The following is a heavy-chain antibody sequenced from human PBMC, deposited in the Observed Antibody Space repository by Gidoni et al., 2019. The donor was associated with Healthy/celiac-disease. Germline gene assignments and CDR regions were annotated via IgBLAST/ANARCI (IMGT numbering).Heavy chain of an antibody. CDR1: GFTFRDYY. D-gene: IGHD6-13*01. J-gene: IGHJ4*02. CDR2: ISSSSSYT. Sequence: QVQLVDSGGGLVKPGGSLRLSCAASGFTFRDYYMSWIRQAPGKGLELVPYISSSSSYTNYADSVKGLFTISRDNAKNSLYLQMNSLRAEDTAVYYCAAYRSSSWIHPGDYWGQGTLVTVSS. CDR3: AAYRSSSWIHPGDY. V-gene: IGHV3-11*05.